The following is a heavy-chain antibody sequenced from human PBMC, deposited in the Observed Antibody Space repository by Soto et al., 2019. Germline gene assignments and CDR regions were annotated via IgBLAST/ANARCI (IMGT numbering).Heavy chain of an antibody. CDR1: GYTFTSYG. V-gene: IGHV1-18*01. Sequence: ASVKVSCKASGYTFTSYGISWVRQAPGQGLEWMGWISAYNGNTNYAQKLQGRVTMTTDTSTSTAYMELRSLRSDDTAVYYCARDLGFAVAGSNWFDPWGQGTLVTVSS. CDR2: ISAYNGNT. D-gene: IGHD6-19*01. CDR3: ARDLGFAVAGSNWFDP. J-gene: IGHJ5*02.